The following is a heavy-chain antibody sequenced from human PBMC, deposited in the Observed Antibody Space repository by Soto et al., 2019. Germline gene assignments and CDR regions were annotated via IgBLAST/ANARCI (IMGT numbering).Heavy chain of an antibody. CDR1: GFTFNNYV. D-gene: IGHD3-10*01. J-gene: IGHJ4*02. V-gene: IGHV3-23*01. Sequence: PGGSLRLSCAASGFTFNNYVMGWVRQAPGKGLQWVASISSSGASTNYADSVKGRFTVSRDSSKNTLYLQMKRLSPEDTAVYFCARGEFGSRFHMDKFDYWGQGIRVTVSS. CDR3: ARGEFGSRFHMDKFDY. CDR2: ISSSGAST.